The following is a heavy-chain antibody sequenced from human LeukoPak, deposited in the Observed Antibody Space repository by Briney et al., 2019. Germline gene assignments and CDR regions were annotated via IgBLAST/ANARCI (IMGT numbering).Heavy chain of an antibody. V-gene: IGHV1-8*01. CDR1: GYTFTSYN. Sequence: ASVKVSCKASGYTFTSYNINWVRQATGQGLEWMGWMNPNSGNTGYAQKFQGRVTMTRYTSISTAYMELSSLGSEDTAVYYCARTKTDHDAFDIWGQGTMVPVSS. CDR2: MNPNSGNT. CDR3: ARTKTDHDAFDI. J-gene: IGHJ3*02. D-gene: IGHD2-8*01.